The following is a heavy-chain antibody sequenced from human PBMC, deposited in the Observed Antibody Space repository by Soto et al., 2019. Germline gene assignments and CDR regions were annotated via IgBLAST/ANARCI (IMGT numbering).Heavy chain of an antibody. J-gene: IGHJ6*02. V-gene: IGHV1-69*13. CDR3: ARELCSSTSCYTNYYYYGMDV. CDR1: GYSFTGYY. D-gene: IGHD2-2*02. CDR2: INPNVGTT. Sequence: ASVKVSCKASGYSFTGYYMHWVRQAPGQGLEWMGGINPNVGTTNYAQKFQGRVTMTAEESTSTAYMELSSLRSEDTAVYYCARELCSSTSCYTNYYYYGMDVWGQGTTVTVSS.